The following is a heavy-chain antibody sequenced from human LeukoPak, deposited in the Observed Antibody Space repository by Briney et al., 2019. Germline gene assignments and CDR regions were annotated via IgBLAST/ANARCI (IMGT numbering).Heavy chain of an antibody. V-gene: IGHV5-51*01. Sequence: GESLKISCKASGYTFTSYWIGWVRQMPGKGLEWMGILFPGDSQTTYSPSFQGQITLSADESLSTAYLQWTSLKASDTAMYYCARAGEPFFDFWGQGTLVTVSS. CDR3: ARAGEPFFDF. J-gene: IGHJ4*02. CDR2: LFPGDSQT. D-gene: IGHD1-1*01. CDR1: GYTFTSYW.